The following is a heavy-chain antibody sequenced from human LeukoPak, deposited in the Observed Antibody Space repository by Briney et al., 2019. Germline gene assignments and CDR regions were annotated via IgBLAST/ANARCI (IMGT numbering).Heavy chain of an antibody. Sequence: SGGSLRLSCAASGFTFSNAWMSWVRQAPGKGLEWVGRIKSKTDGGTTDYAAPVKGRFTISRDDSKNTLYLQMNSLQTEDTAVYYCTTEGAVAAHDYWGQGTLVTVSS. V-gene: IGHV3-15*01. CDR2: IKSKTDGGTT. J-gene: IGHJ4*02. CDR1: GFTFSNAW. D-gene: IGHD6-19*01. CDR3: TTEGAVAAHDY.